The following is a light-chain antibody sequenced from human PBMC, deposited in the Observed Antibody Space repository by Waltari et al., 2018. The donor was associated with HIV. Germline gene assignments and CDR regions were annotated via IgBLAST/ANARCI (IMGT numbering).Light chain of an antibody. Sequence: RASQDIGKSLAWYHQKPGKAPRRLLYAASRLESGVATRFSGTGSGTEFTLDIRSLQTEDFAVFVCQQDKTVPCTFGGGTRVE. CDR3: QQDKTVPCT. J-gene: IGKJ4*01. CDR2: AAS. CDR1: QDIGKS. V-gene: IGKV1-NL1*01.